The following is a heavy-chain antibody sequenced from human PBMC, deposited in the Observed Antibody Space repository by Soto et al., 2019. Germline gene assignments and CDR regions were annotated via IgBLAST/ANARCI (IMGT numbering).Heavy chain of an antibody. CDR1: GGTFSSYA. V-gene: IGHV1-69*13. J-gene: IGHJ6*02. Sequence: ASVKVSCKASGGTFSSYAISWVRQAPGQGLEWMGGIIPIFGTANYAQKFQGRVTITADESTSTAYMELSSLRSDDTAVYYCATVTKYYYYGMDVWGQGTTVTVSS. D-gene: IGHD4-4*01. CDR3: ATVTKYYYYGMDV. CDR2: IIPIFGTA.